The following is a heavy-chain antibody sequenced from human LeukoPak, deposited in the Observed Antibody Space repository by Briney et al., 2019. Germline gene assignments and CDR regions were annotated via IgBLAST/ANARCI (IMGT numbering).Heavy chain of an antibody. V-gene: IGHV3-15*01. D-gene: IGHD3-22*01. CDR1: GFTFTSAW. Sequence: GGSLRLSCATSGFTFTSAWLSWVRQVPGKGLEWVGRIRPKTDAEATDYAAPVKGRFTVSRDDSKSTLYLQMNSLRAEDTAVYFCAKRGVVIRVILVGFHKEAYYFDSWGQGALVTVSS. CDR3: AKRGVVIRVILVGFHKEAYYFDS. J-gene: IGHJ4*02. CDR2: IRPKTDAEAT.